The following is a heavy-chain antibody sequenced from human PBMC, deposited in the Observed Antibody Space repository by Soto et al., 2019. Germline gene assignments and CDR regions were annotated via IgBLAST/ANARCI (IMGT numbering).Heavy chain of an antibody. CDR3: AKDAARAVDDIENWFDP. Sequence: VASVKVSCKASGGTFSSYAISWVRQAPGQGLEWMGWIIPIIGTANYAQKFQGRVTITADASTSTAYMELSSLRSEDTAVYYCAKDAARAVDDIENWFDPWGQGTLVTVSS. CDR1: GGTFSSYA. V-gene: IGHV1-69*13. D-gene: IGHD6-19*01. CDR2: IIPIIGTA. J-gene: IGHJ5*02.